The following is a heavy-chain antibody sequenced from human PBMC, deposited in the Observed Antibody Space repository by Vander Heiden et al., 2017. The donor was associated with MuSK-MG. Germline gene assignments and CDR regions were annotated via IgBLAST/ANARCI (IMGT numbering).Heavy chain of an antibody. J-gene: IGHJ4*02. CDR2: IGNDGSST. CDR3: ARGGRTGRYLHDY. D-gene: IGHD3-10*01. CDR1: GFSFSSYW. Sequence: EVQLVASGGGLVQPGGSLRLSCAASGFSFSSYWMHWVRQAPGKGLVWVSRIGNDGSSTTYADSVKGRFTISRDNAKNTLYLQMSSLRAEDTAVYYCARGGRTGRYLHDYWGQGTLVTVSS. V-gene: IGHV3-74*01.